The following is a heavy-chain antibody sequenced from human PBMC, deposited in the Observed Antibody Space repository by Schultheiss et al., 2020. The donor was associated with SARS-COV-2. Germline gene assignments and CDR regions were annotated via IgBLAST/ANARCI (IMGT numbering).Heavy chain of an antibody. CDR1: GFTFSSYS. Sequence: GGSLRLSCAASGFTFSSYSMNWVRQAPGKGLEWVSSISSSSSYIYYADSVKGRFTFSRDNAKNSLYLQMNSLRAEDTAVYYCARVRGYYDSSGYFGGDAFDIWGQGTMVTVSS. CDR3: ARVRGYYDSSGYFGGDAFDI. J-gene: IGHJ3*02. D-gene: IGHD3-22*01. CDR2: ISSSSSYI. V-gene: IGHV3-21*01.